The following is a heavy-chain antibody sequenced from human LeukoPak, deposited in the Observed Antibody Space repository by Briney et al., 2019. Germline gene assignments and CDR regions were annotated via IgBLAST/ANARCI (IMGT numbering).Heavy chain of an antibody. J-gene: IGHJ5*02. D-gene: IGHD4-17*01. CDR2: ISGSGGST. CDR1: GFTFSSYA. Sequence: GGSLRLSCAASGFTFSSYAMSWVRQAPGKGLEWVSAISGSGGSTYYADSVKGRFTISRDNSKNTLYLQMNSLRAEDTAVYYCAKDLLNGYGEGGWFDPWGQGTLVTVSS. V-gene: IGHV3-23*01. CDR3: AKDLLNGYGEGGWFDP.